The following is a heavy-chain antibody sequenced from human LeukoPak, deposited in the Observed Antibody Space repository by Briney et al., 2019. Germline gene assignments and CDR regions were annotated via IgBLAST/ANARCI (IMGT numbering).Heavy chain of an antibody. Sequence: GGSLRLSCAASGFSSSTYYVYWVRQAPGKGLVWVSRIETDGSTTAHADSVKGRFTISRDNAKNTLYLQMNSLRAEDTAMYYCVAYNWNYPDYWGQGTLVTVSS. J-gene: IGHJ4*02. CDR1: GFSSSTYY. CDR2: IETDGSTT. D-gene: IGHD1-20*01. V-gene: IGHV3-74*01. CDR3: VAYNWNYPDY.